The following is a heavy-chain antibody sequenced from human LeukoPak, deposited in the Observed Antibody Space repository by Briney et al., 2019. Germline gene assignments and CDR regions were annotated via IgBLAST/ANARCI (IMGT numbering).Heavy chain of an antibody. CDR3: ARKRLADLGDDTSFGGTPFDS. D-gene: IGHD3-16*01. CDR1: GFTLKTYH. V-gene: IGHV3-48*03. CDR2: ITSGGSVI. J-gene: IGHJ4*02. Sequence: PGGSLRLSCVASGFTLKTYHMNWVRQAPGKGLEWLSGITSGGSVIYYADSVKGRFTISRDDAMNSVFLQMSGLTVDDTAVYYCARKRLADLGDDTSFGGTPFDSWGQGTLVIVSS.